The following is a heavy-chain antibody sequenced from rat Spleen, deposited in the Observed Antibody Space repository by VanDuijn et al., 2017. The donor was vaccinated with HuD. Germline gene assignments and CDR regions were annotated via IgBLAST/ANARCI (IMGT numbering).Heavy chain of an antibody. CDR2: INPGTEGT. Sequence: QVQLQQSGAELVKPGTSVKLSCKASGYILTDSHMNWIKQTTGQGLEWIGIINPGTEGTNYNVKFRGKATMTVDKSSNTAFMQLNSLTPEDSAVYYCARSGFYSPFASWGQGTLVTVSS. D-gene: IGHD1-11*01. J-gene: IGHJ3*01. CDR3: ARSGFYSPFAS. CDR1: GYILTDSH. V-gene: IGHV1-47*01.